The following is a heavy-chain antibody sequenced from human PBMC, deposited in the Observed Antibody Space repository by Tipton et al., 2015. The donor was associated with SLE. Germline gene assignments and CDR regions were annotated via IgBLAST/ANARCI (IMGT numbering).Heavy chain of an antibody. CDR2: FYYSGSG. D-gene: IGHD3-3*01. CDR1: GDSMSTYY. Sequence: TLSLTCALSGDSMSTYYWNWIRQFPGKGLEWIGYFYYSGSGNYNPSLKSRVTISLDKSKNQFSLKFTSVTAADTAVYYCARGGTVFGVVLNWFDPWGQGTLVTVSS. V-gene: IGHV4-59*01. CDR3: ARGGTVFGVVLNWFDP. J-gene: IGHJ5*02.